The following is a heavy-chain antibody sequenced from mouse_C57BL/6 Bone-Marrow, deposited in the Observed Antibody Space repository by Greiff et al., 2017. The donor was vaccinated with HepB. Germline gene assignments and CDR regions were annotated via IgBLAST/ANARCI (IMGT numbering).Heavy chain of an antibody. CDR1: GFTFSSYA. CDR3: ARDQRYPFDY. J-gene: IGHJ2*01. V-gene: IGHV5-4*01. CDR2: ISDGGSYT. Sequence: DVKLVESGGGLVKPGGSLKLSCAASGFTFSSYAMSWVRQTPEKRLEWVATISDGGSYTYYPDNVKGRFTISRDNAKNNLYLQMSHLKSEDTAMYYCARDQRYPFDYWGQGTTLTVSS. D-gene: IGHD1-1*01.